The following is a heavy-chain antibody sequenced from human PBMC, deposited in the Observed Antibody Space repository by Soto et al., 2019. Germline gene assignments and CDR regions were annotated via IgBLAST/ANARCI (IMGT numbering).Heavy chain of an antibody. J-gene: IGHJ4*02. V-gene: IGHV1-8*01. CDR1: RYTFISYD. CDR2: MNPKSANT. Sequence: VSCKASRYTFISYDINWVRQATGQGLEWMGWMNPKSANTGYAQNFQGRVTMTRNTSISTAYMELSSLRSEDTAVYYCARSPSWETTVTPYYFDYWGQGTLVTVSS. D-gene: IGHD4-4*01. CDR3: ARSPSWETTVTPYYFDY.